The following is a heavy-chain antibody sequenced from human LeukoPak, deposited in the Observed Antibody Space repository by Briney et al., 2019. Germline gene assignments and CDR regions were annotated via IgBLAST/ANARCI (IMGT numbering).Heavy chain of an antibody. CDR1: GYSISSGYY. CDR3: ARGKAMFYGGIRAFDT. CDR2: IYHSGST. D-gene: IGHD4-23*01. Sequence: SETLSLTCTVSGYSISSGYYWGWIRQPPGKGLEWIGSIYHSGSTNYNPSLKSRVTISVDTSKNQFSLKLSSVTAADTAVYYRARGKAMFYGGIRAFDTWGQGTMVTVSS. V-gene: IGHV4-38-2*02. J-gene: IGHJ3*02.